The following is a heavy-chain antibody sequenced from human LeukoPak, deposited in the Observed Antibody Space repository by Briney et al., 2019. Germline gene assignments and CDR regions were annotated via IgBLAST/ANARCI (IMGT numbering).Heavy chain of an antibody. CDR3: TTSRLLPAAIHFYYYYFMDV. D-gene: IGHD2-21*02. J-gene: IGHJ6*03. V-gene: IGHV4-34*01. CDR2: INHSGST. CDR1: GGLVSGYS. Sequence: SETLSLTCAVHGGLVSGYSWSWVRQSPGKGLEWIGEINHSGSTNYNPSLKSRVTIAADTSKKEFSLKLTSATAADTAVYYCTTSRLLPAAIHFYYYYFMDVWGTGTTVTVSS.